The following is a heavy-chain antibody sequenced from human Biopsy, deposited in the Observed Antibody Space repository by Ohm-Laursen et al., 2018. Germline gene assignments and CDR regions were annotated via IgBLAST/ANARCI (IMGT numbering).Heavy chain of an antibody. CDR2: IYPGGST. J-gene: IGHJ3*01. Sequence: TLSLTWDVSGDDINNYYWSWIRQPAGKGLEWIGRIYPGGSTNYNPSLKSRVTMSVDTSKKQLSLRLRSVTAADTAMYYCASVVLGPTNDAFDLWGQGTMVVVSS. V-gene: IGHV4-4*07. CDR3: ASVVLGPTNDAFDL. CDR1: GDDINNYY. D-gene: IGHD3-22*01.